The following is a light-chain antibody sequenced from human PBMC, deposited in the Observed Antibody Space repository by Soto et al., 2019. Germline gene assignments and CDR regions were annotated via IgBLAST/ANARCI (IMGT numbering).Light chain of an antibody. CDR1: SSDVGSYNL. CDR2: EGS. Sequence: QSVLTQRASVSGSPGQSITISCTGTSSDVGSYNLVSWYQQHPGKAPKLMIYEGSKRPSGVSNRFSGSKSGNTASLTISGLQAEDEADYYCCSYAGSSTSYVFGSGTKVRVL. J-gene: IGLJ1*01. CDR3: CSYAGSSTSYV. V-gene: IGLV2-23*01.